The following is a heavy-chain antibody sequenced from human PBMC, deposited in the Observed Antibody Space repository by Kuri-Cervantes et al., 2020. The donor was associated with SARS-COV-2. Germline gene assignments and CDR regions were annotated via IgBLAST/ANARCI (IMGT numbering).Heavy chain of an antibody. Sequence: SETLSLTCTVSGCSISSHYWSWIRQPAGKGLEWIGLIYASGGTSYNASLKSRVTISVDTSKNQFSLKLGSVTAADTALYYCARLDSNGPDYWGQGTLVTVSS. V-gene: IGHV4-4*08. CDR3: ARLDSNGPDY. CDR1: GCSISSHY. CDR2: IYASGGT. D-gene: IGHD4-11*01. J-gene: IGHJ4*02.